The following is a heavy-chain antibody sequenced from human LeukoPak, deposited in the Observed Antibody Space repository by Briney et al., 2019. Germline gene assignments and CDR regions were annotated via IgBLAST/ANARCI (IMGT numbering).Heavy chain of an antibody. CDR1: GGSFSGYY. CDR2: IYHSGST. J-gene: IGHJ4*02. CDR3: ARGKPHLFQYYFDY. D-gene: IGHD2-21*01. Sequence: PSETLSLTCAVYGGSFSGYYWSWIRQPPGKGLEWTGYIYHSGSTYYNPSLKSRVTISVDRSKNQFSLKLSSVTAADTAVYYCARGKPHLFQYYFDYWGQGTLVTVSS. V-gene: IGHV4-34*01.